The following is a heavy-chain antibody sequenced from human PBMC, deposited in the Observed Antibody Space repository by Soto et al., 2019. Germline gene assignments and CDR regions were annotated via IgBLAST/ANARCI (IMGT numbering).Heavy chain of an antibody. CDR2: IYSGGST. Sequence: GGSLRLSYAASGFTVSSNYMSWVRQAPGKGLEWVSVIYSGGSTYYADSVKGRFTISRDNSKNTLYLQMNSLRAEDTAVYYCARGYCSGGSCYEYYYYYYMAVWGKGTTVTVSS. CDR1: GFTVSSNY. V-gene: IGHV3-66*01. J-gene: IGHJ6*03. D-gene: IGHD2-15*01. CDR3: ARGYCSGGSCYEYYYYYYMAV.